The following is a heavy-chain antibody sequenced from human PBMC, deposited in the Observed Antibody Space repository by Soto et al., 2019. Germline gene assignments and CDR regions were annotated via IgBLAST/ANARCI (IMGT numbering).Heavy chain of an antibody. Sequence: QVQLVQSGAEVKKPGASVKVSCKASGYTFTSYGISWVRQAPGQGLEWMGWINVYNGNTNYAQKLQGRVTMTTDTSTSTAYLELRSLRSCDTAVYVCARDTSRGEYDYWGQGTLVTVSS. CDR2: INVYNGNT. CDR3: ARDTSRGEYDY. D-gene: IGHD3-10*01. J-gene: IGHJ4*02. V-gene: IGHV1-18*01. CDR1: GYTFTSYG.